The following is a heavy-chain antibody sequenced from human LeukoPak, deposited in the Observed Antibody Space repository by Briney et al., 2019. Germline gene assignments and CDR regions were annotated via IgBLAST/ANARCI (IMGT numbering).Heavy chain of an antibody. CDR2: INHSGST. D-gene: IGHD3/OR15-3a*01. Sequence: SETPSLTCAVYGGSFSGYYWSWIRQPPGKGLEWIGEINHSGSTNYNPSLKSRVTISVDTSKNQFSLRLTSVAAADTAVYYCARQTGSGLFILPGGQGTLVTVSS. CDR3: ARQTGSGLFILP. CDR1: GGSFSGYY. J-gene: IGHJ4*02. V-gene: IGHV4-34*01.